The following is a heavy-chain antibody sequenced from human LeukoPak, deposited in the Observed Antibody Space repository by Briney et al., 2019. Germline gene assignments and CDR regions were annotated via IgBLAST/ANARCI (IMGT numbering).Heavy chain of an antibody. CDR1: GFTFSSYT. CDR2: ISYGGSNK. D-gene: IGHD3-10*01. Sequence: PGRSLRLSCAASGFTFSSYTVHWVRQAPGKGLEWVAVISYGGSNKYYADSVKGRFTISRDNSKNTLYLQMNSLKTEDTAVYYCAKGLGGGYYMDVWGKGTTVTVSS. J-gene: IGHJ6*03. V-gene: IGHV3-30-3*01. CDR3: AKGLGGGYYMDV.